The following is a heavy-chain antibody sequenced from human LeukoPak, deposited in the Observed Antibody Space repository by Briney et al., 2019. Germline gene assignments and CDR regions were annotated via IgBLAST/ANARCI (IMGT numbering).Heavy chain of an antibody. V-gene: IGHV3-33*01. Sequence: GGSLRLSCAASGFTFSNYGMHWVRQAPGKGLEWVAVIRYDGSNKYYADSVKGRFTISRDNSKNTLYLQMNSLRAEDTAVYYCAREAYTGFDLEAFDCWGQGTLVTVSS. J-gene: IGHJ4*02. CDR2: IRYDGSNK. D-gene: IGHD5-12*01. CDR1: GFTFSNYG. CDR3: AREAYTGFDLEAFDC.